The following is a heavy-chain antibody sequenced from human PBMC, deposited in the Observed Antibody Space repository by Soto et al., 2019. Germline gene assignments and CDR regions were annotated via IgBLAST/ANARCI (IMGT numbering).Heavy chain of an antibody. CDR2: ISAYNGNT. D-gene: IGHD4-17*01. CDR3: ARDHIYGDYDY. V-gene: IGHV1-18*01. Sequence: ASVKVSCKASGYTFTSYGISWVRQAHGQGLEWMGWISAYNGNTSYAQKLQGRVTMTTDTSTSTAYMELRSLRSDDTAVYYCARDHIYGDYDYWGQGALVTVSS. J-gene: IGHJ4*02. CDR1: GYTFTSYG.